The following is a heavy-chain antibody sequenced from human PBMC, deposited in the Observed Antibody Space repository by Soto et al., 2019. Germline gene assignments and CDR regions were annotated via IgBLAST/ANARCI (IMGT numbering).Heavy chain of an antibody. D-gene: IGHD3-10*01. Sequence: QVQLVQSGAEVKKPGSSVKVSCKASEGTFSSYAISWVRQAPGQGLEWMGGIIPIFGTANYAQKFQGRVTITADESTSIAYMELSILRSEETVVYYCARIYYGSGSTGGFDYWGQGTLVTVSS. CDR3: ARIYYGSGSTGGFDY. V-gene: IGHV1-69*12. CDR2: IIPIFGTA. CDR1: EGTFSSYA. J-gene: IGHJ4*02.